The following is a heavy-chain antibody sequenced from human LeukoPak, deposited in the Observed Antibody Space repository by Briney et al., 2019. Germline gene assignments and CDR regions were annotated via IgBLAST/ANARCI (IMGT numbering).Heavy chain of an antibody. Sequence: RGCLRLSSAASGLRLTSYWMSSVGEAPGKRLEWVAKINQCGNTLNYVDSVKGRVNIYRDNAHNALFLQMHSLRFEDTAIYYCATTFPYCGDGTCKLGGQGAQVTVSS. D-gene: IGHD2-15*01. CDR1: GLRLTSYW. J-gene: IGHJ4*02. CDR2: INQCGNTL. V-gene: IGHV3-7*01. CDR3: ATTFPYCGDGTCKL.